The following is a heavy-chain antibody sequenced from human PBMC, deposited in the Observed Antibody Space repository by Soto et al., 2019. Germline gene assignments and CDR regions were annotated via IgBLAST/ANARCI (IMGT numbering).Heavy chain of an antibody. CDR3: ARYLGYSDFDGHS. D-gene: IGHD4-17*01. CDR1: GYTFTNSG. CDR2: IRVNNGDT. J-gene: IGHJ4*02. V-gene: IGHV1-18*01. Sequence: QVQLVQSGAEVKKPGASVKVSCKASGYTFTNSGFSWVRQAPGQGLEWVGWIRVNNGDTHYAQNLQGRVTMTTDTSRSTAFMELRSLRSDDTDVYYCARYLGYSDFDGHSWCQGTLRTVSS.